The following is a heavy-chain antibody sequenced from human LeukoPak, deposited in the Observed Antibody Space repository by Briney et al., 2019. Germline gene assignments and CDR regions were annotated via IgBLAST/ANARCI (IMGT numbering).Heavy chain of an antibody. CDR2: IWYDGSNK. J-gene: IGHJ6*03. V-gene: IGHV3-33*06. Sequence: PGGSLRLSCAASGFTFSSYGMHWVRQAPGKGLEWVAVIWYDGSNKYYADSVKGRFTISRDNSKNTLYLQMNSLRAEDTAVYYCAKAGIAAGNYHYYYMDVWGKGTTVTVSS. CDR3: AKAGIAAGNYHYYYMDV. CDR1: GFTFSSYG. D-gene: IGHD6-13*01.